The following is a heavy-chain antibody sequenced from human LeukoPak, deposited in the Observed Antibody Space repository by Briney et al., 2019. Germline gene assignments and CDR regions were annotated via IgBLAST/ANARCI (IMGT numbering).Heavy chain of an antibody. CDR1: GGSISSYY. V-gene: IGHV4-4*07. CDR3: ARDDYRNYLDY. D-gene: IGHD4-11*01. J-gene: IGHJ4*02. CDR2: IYASAIT. Sequence: PSETLSLTCTVSGGSISSYYWSWIRQPAGKGLECIGRIYASAITNYNPSTKSRVNMSVGMSKNQLTLKLSSVTAADTAVYYCARDDYRNYLDYWGQGTLVTVSS.